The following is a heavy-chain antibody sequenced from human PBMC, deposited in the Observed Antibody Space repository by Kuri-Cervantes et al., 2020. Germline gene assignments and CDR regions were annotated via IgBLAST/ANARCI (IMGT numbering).Heavy chain of an antibody. Sequence: GESLKISCAASGFTFSSYWMHWVRQAPGKGLVWVSRINSDGSSTSYADSVKGRFTISRDNAKNTLYLQMNSLRAEDTAVYYCARSLGIAARRGANYWGQGTLVTVSS. CDR3: ARSLGIAARRGANY. D-gene: IGHD6-6*01. CDR1: GFTFSSYW. J-gene: IGHJ4*02. CDR2: INSDGSST. V-gene: IGHV3-74*01.